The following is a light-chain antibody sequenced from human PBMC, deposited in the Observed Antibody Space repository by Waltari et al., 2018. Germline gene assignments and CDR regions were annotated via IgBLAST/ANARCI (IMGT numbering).Light chain of an antibody. Sequence: QSALTQPASVSGSPGQSITISCTGSTSDGADYKFFSWYQQHPGKAPNLLIYDVSHRTSGVSPRFSGSQSANTAALTISGLQADDEADYYCSSFTSSTSGIFGGGTKVTV. V-gene: IGLV2-14*03. J-gene: IGLJ2*01. CDR1: TSDGADYKF. CDR3: SSFTSSTSGI. CDR2: DVS.